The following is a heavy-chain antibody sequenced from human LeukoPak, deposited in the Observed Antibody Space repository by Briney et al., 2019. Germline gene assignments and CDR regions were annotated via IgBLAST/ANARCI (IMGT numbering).Heavy chain of an antibody. Sequence: PGGSLRLSCAASGFTFSSYGMSWVRQAPGKGLEWVSAISGSGVGTYYADSVKGRFSISRDNSKNALYLQMTSLRAEDTAVYYCAKASHKYYYDSSDIDYWGQGTLVTVSS. CDR2: ISGSGVGT. J-gene: IGHJ4*02. CDR3: AKASHKYYYDSSDIDY. D-gene: IGHD3-22*01. V-gene: IGHV3-23*01. CDR1: GFTFSSYG.